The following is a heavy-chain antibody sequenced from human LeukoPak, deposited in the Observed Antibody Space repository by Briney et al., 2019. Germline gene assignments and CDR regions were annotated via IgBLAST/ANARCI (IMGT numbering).Heavy chain of an antibody. D-gene: IGHD1-14*01. Sequence: PGGSLRLSCAASGFTVITNDMTWVRQAPGKGLEWVSVPHSDGNTKYADSVQGRFTISRNNSKNTLYLEMNSLSPDDTAVYYCARGVEPLAANTLAYWGQGTLVTVSS. V-gene: IGHV3-53*01. CDR2: PHSDGNT. CDR3: ARGVEPLAANTLAY. CDR1: GFTVITND. J-gene: IGHJ4*02.